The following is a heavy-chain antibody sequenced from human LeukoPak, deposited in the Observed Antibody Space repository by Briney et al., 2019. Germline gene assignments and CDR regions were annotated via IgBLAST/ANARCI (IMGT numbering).Heavy chain of an antibody. CDR2: FYYSGAT. CDR1: GGPITSSY. J-gene: IGHJ4*02. CDR3: ARSNARDGYNFGY. Sequence: PSDTLSLTCTVSGGPITSSYWSWLRQPPGKGLQWIGYFYYSGATNYNPSLKSRVTISIDTSKTQLSLKMTSMTAADTAVYYCARSNARDGYNFGYWGQGTLVTVSS. D-gene: IGHD5-24*01. V-gene: IGHV4-59*08.